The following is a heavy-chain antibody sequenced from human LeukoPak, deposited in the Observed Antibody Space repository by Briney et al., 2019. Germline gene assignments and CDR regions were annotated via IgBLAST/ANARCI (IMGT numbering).Heavy chain of an antibody. CDR2: ISYSGST. D-gene: IGHD3-22*01. J-gene: IGHJ6*03. CDR1: GGSISSYY. V-gene: IGHV4-59*01. Sequence: KPSETLSLTCTVSGGSISSYYWSWIRQPPGKGLEWIGYISYSGSTNYNPSLKSRVTISVDTSKNQFSLKLSSVTAADTAVYYCARVNASSSGYRYYYNYYYMDVWGKGTTVTVSS. CDR3: ARVNASSSGYRYYYNYYYMDV.